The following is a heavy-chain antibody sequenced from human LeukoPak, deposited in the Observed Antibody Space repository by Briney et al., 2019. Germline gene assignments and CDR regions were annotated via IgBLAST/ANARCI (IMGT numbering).Heavy chain of an antibody. D-gene: IGHD6-19*01. J-gene: IGHJ4*02. V-gene: IGHV3-7*01. CDR2: INEGGNLK. CDR1: GFTFSAYW. Sequence: GGSLRLSCAASGFTFSAYWMTWVRQAPGKGLEWVANINEGGNLKYYVDSVKGRFTISRDNTKNSLYLQMNSLRAEDTAVYYCARVGKKGWDFDHWGQGTLVTVSS. CDR3: ARVGKKGWDFDH.